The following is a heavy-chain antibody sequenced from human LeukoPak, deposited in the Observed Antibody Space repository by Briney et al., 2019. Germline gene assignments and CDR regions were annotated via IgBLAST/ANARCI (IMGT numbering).Heavy chain of an antibody. V-gene: IGHV3-23*01. Sequence: GGSLNRSCAASGFTCSSFPLSWVRQGQGKGLEGVSGISGSGATTYYEKYMKGRFNIYRDNSKNMLYAQMNSLRDEDTAVYYGAKGHCYDRSGYYGCDYWGQGTLITVSS. J-gene: IGHJ4*02. CDR1: GFTCSSFP. CDR3: AKGHCYDRSGYYGCDY. CDR2: ISGSGATT. D-gene: IGHD3-22*01.